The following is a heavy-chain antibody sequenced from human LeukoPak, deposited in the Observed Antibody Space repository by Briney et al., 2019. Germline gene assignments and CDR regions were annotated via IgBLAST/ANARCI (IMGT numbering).Heavy chain of an antibody. J-gene: IGHJ4*02. Sequence: GGSLRLSCAASGFTFSSYEMNWVRQAPGKGLEWVSAISTRGGTTYYADSVKGRFTISRDNSKNTLYLQMNSLRAEDAAVYYCAKAPVTSCRGAFCYPFDSWGQGTLVTVSS. CDR2: ISTRGGTT. CDR1: GFTFSSYE. D-gene: IGHD2-15*01. CDR3: AKAPVTSCRGAFCYPFDS. V-gene: IGHV3-23*01.